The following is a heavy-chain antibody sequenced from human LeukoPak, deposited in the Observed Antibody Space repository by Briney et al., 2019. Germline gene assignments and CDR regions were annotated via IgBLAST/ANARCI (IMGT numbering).Heavy chain of an antibody. CDR1: GFTFSDFP. J-gene: IGHJ4*02. V-gene: IGHV3-30*04. D-gene: IGHD3-10*01. CDR2: IWYGGSNT. CDR3: ARDVRGLDVY. Sequence: GRSLRLSCAASGFTFSDFPMNWVRQAPGKGLEWVAVIWYGGSNTYYADSVKGRFTISRDNSKNTLYLQMNSLRAEDTAVYYCARDVRGLDVYWGQGTLVTVSS.